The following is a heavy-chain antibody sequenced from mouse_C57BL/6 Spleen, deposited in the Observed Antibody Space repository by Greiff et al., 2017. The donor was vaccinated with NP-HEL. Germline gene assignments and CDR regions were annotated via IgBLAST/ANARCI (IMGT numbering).Heavy chain of an antibody. V-gene: IGHV1-69*01. D-gene: IGHD2-5*01. Sequence: VQLQQPGAELVMPGASVKLSCKASGYTFTSYWMHWVKQRPGRGLEWIGEIDPSDSSTNYNQKFKGKSTLTVDQSSSTAYMQLSSLTSEDSAVYYCASSRYYSNEYYFDYWGQGTTLTVSS. CDR3: ASSRYYSNEYYFDY. CDR1: GYTFTSYW. J-gene: IGHJ2*01. CDR2: IDPSDSST.